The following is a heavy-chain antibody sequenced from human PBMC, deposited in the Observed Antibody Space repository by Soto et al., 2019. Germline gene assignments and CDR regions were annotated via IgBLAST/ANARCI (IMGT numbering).Heavy chain of an antibody. J-gene: IGHJ6*03. D-gene: IGHD2-21*01. CDR2: ISTNGVGT. Sequence: RGSLRLSCAASGFTLSGYAMDWVCQAPGKGLEYVSGISTNGVGTYYANSVQGRFTISRDNSKNTVYLQMGSLRPEGMAVYYCARRDRPDFYYMDVWGKGTTVTVSS. CDR3: ARRDRPDFYYMDV. V-gene: IGHV3-64*01. CDR1: GFTLSGYA.